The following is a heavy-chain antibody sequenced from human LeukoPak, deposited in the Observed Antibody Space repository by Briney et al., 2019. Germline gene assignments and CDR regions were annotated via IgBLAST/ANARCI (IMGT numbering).Heavy chain of an antibody. CDR2: INHSGST. Sequence: KPSETLSLTCAVYGGSFSGYYWSWIRQPPGKGLEWIGEINHSGSTNYNPSLKSRVTISVDTSKNQFSLKLSSVTAADTAVYYCAHNKGELLFAYYWGQGTLVTVSS. CDR3: AHNKGELLFAYY. CDR1: GGSFSGYY. V-gene: IGHV4-34*01. D-gene: IGHD1-26*01. J-gene: IGHJ4*02.